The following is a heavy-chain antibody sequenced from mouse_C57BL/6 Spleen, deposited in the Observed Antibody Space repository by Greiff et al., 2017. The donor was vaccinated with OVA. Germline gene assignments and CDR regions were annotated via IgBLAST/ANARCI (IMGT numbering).Heavy chain of an antibody. CDR3: AIGGYDYDGISWFAY. CDR2: IHPSDSDT. V-gene: IGHV1-74*01. Sequence: QVQLKQPGAELVKPGASVKVSCKASGYTFTSYWMHWVKQRPGQGLEWIGRIHPSDSDTNYNQKFKGKATLTVDKSSSTAYMQLSSLTSEDSAVYYCAIGGYDYDGISWFAYWGQGTLVTVSA. CDR1: GYTFTSYW. D-gene: IGHD2-4*01. J-gene: IGHJ3*01.